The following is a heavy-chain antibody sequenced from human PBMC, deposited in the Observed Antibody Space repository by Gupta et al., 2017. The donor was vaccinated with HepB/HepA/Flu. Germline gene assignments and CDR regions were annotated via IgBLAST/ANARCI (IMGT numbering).Heavy chain of an antibody. J-gene: IGHJ3*02. D-gene: IGHD5-12*01. CDR1: GYTFTSYY. CDR2: INPRGGSK. V-gene: IGHV1-46*01. CDR3: ASFSGLDI. Sequence: VQLVPSGAEVQKPGASVTVSCKASGYTFTSYYMHWVRQAPGQGLEWMGRINPRGGSKSYAQKFQGRVTMTRDTSTSTVYRELSSLRSEDTAVYYCASFSGLDIWGQGTMVTVSS.